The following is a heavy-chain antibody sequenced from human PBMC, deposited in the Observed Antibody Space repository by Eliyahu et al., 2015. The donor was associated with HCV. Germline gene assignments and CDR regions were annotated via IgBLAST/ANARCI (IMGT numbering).Heavy chain of an antibody. CDR1: GFTFNNYA. J-gene: IGHJ4*02. Sequence: EVQLLESGGGLVQPGGSLRLSCAASGFTFNNYAMSWVRQAPGKGLQWVSTISGGGLSTYYADSVKGRFTISRDNSKNTLFLQMNSLRAEDTAVFYCAKAETKSCGGGNCYFDYWGQGILVTVSS. V-gene: IGHV3-23*01. D-gene: IGHD2-15*01. CDR3: AKAETKSCGGGNCYFDY. CDR2: ISGGGLST.